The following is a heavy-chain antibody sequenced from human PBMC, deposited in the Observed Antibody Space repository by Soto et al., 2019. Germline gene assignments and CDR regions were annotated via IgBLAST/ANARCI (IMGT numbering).Heavy chain of an antibody. J-gene: IGHJ4*02. Sequence: SETLSLTCAVFGGSINSYNWWSWVRQPPGKGLEWIGEIYHSGSTNYNPSLKSRVTISVDKSKNQFSLKLSSVTAADTAIYYCARDNYDTTSYYYAYTYWGQGTLVTVSS. CDR2: IYHSGST. CDR1: GGSINSYNW. CDR3: ARDNYDTTSYYYAYTY. D-gene: IGHD3-22*01. V-gene: IGHV4-4*02.